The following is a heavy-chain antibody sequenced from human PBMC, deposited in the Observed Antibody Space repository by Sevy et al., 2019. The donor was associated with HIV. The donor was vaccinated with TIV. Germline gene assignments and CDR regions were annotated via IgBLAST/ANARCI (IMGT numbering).Heavy chain of an antibody. CDR3: ARGTRYSGSYYLGDDAFDI. D-gene: IGHD1-26*01. CDR2: IGTAGDT. V-gene: IGHV3-13*01. Sequence: GGSLRLSCAASGFTFSRYDMHWVRQATGKGLEWVSSIGTAGDTYYPGSVKGRFTISGENAKKSLYLQMNSLGAGDTAVYYGARGTRYSGSYYLGDDAFDIWGQGTMVTVSS. J-gene: IGHJ3*02. CDR1: GFTFSRYD.